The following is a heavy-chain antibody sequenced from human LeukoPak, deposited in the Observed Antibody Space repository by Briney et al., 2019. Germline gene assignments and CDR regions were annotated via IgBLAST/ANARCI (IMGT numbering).Heavy chain of an antibody. V-gene: IGHV3-74*01. CDR2: INSDGSDT. J-gene: IGHJ4*02. D-gene: IGHD6-6*01. Sequence: GGSLRLSCAASGFTFSSYWMHWVRQAPGKGLVWVSRINSDGSDTTYADSVKGRFTISRDNAKNTLYLQMNSLRAEDTAVYYCARGTYSSSPFDSWGQGILVTVSS. CDR1: GFTFSSYW. CDR3: ARGTYSSSPFDS.